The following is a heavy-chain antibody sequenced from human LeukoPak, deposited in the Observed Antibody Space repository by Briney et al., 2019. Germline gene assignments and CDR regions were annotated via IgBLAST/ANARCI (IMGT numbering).Heavy chain of an antibody. J-gene: IGHJ4*02. V-gene: IGHV3-48*04. CDR3: ARDAPAGGKPEYFFDY. CDR1: GFTFSTYS. CDR2: IGRGI. Sequence: GGSLRLSCAASGFTFSTYSMDWVRQAPGKGLEWVSHIGRGITYADSVKGRFTISRDNSKNLVYLEMNSLRAEDTAVYYCARDAPAGGKPEYFFDYWGQGTLVTVSS.